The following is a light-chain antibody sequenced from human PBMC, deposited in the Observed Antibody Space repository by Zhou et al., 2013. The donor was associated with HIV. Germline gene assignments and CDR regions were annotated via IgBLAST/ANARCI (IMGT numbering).Light chain of an antibody. V-gene: IGKV3-20*01. J-gene: IGKJ5*01. CDR2: GAS. CDR1: QSVSSSY. CDR3: QQYGSSRIT. Sequence: EVVMTQSPATLSVSLGERATLSCRVGQSVSSSYLAWYQQKPGQAPRLLIYGASSRATGIPDRFSGSGSGTDFTLTISRLEPEDFAVYYCQQYGSSRITFGQGTRL.